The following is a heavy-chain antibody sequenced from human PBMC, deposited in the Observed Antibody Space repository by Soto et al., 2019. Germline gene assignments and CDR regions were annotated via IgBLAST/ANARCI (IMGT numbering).Heavy chain of an antibody. CDR3: ASSRSYVLRYFDWLPHQNWFDP. CDR2: ISYDGSNK. D-gene: IGHD3-9*01. Sequence: GGSLRLSCAASGFTFSSYAMHWVRQAPGKGLEWVAVISYDGSNKYYADSVKGRFTISRDNSKNTLYLQMNSLRAEDTAVYYCASSRSYVLRYFDWLPHQNWFDPWGQGTLVTVSS. CDR1: GFTFSSYA. J-gene: IGHJ5*02. V-gene: IGHV3-30-3*01.